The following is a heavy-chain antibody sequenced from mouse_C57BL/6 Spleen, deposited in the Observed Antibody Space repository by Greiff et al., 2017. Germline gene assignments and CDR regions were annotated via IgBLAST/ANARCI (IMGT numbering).Heavy chain of an antibody. Sequence: QVQLQQPGAELVRPGSSVKLSCKASGYTFTSYWMDWVKQRPGQGLEWIGNIYPSDSETHYNQKFKDKATLTVDKSSSTAYMQLSSLTSEDSAVYYCARCGSKDYFDYWGQGTTLTVSS. CDR2: IYPSDSET. J-gene: IGHJ2*01. CDR1: GYTFTSYW. V-gene: IGHV1-61*01. D-gene: IGHD1-1*01. CDR3: ARCGSKDYFDY.